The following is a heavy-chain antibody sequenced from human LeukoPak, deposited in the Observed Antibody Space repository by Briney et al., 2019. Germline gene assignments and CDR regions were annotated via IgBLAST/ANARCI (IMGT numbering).Heavy chain of an antibody. V-gene: IGHV3-23*01. CDR1: GFYFSVHA. CDR2: IGSIEI. CDR3: AKDWTSHNGVFDCFDF. D-gene: IGHD2-21*01. J-gene: IGHJ4*02. Sequence: GGSLRLSCAASGFYFSVHAMSWVRQAPGKGPEWVATIGSIEIFYANSVKGGFTFSRDNSKNTLYLQMKRLRAEDTVLYYCAKDWTSHNGVFDCFDFWGQGTQVTVSS.